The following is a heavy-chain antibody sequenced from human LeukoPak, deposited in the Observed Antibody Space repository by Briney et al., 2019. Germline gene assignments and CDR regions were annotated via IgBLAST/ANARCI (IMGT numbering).Heavy chain of an antibody. V-gene: IGHV4-4*07. CDR3: AREERDLLWFGSPADYYYMDV. CDR2: IYTSGST. CDR1: GGSISSYY. Sequence: PSETLSLTCTVSGGSISSYYWSWIRQPAGKGLEWIGRIYTSGSTNYNPSLKSRVTMSVDTSKNQFSLKLSSVTAADTAVYYCAREERDLLWFGSPADYYYMDVWGKGTTVTVSS. D-gene: IGHD3-10*01. J-gene: IGHJ6*03.